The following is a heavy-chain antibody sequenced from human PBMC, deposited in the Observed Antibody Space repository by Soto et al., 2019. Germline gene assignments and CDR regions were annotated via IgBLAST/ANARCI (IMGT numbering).Heavy chain of an antibody. Sequence: SETLSLTCTVSGGSITSGNYYWTWIRQHPGKGLEWIGYIYYSGGTNYNPSLNSRVTISVDTSKNQFSLKLSSVTAADTAVYYCARGGRLYCSGGSCLHFDYWGQGTLVTVSS. CDR3: ARGGRLYCSGGSCLHFDY. V-gene: IGHV4-61*01. CDR1: GGSITSGNYY. J-gene: IGHJ4*02. D-gene: IGHD2-15*01. CDR2: IYYSGGT.